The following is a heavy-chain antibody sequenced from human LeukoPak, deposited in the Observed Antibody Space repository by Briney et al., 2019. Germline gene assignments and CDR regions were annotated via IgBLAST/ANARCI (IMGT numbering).Heavy chain of an antibody. Sequence: ASVKVSCKASGYTFTSYGISWVRQAPGQGLEWMGWISAYNGNTNYAQKLQGRVTMTTETSTSTAYMELRSLRSDDTAVYYCARGHYDYVWGSYRQGYYFDYWGQGTLVTISS. D-gene: IGHD3-16*02. J-gene: IGHJ4*02. CDR1: GYTFTSYG. CDR3: ARGHYDYVWGSYRQGYYFDY. V-gene: IGHV1-18*01. CDR2: ISAYNGNT.